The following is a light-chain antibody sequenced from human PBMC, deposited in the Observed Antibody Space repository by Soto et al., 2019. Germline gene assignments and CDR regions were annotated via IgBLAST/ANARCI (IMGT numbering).Light chain of an antibody. Sequence: EIILTQSPASLSVSPGERATLSCRASQSVNNNLAWYQQKPGQAPRLLIYGASTRATGIPGRFRGSGSGTEFTLPITSLQSEDVAVYFCQQYNNLPPYTFGQGTKLEIK. CDR1: QSVNNN. CDR3: QQYNNLPPYT. V-gene: IGKV3-15*01. CDR2: GAS. J-gene: IGKJ2*01.